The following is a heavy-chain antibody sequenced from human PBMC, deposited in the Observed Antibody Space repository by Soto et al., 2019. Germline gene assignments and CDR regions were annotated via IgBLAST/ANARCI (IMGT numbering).Heavy chain of an antibody. V-gene: IGHV1-69*13. D-gene: IGHD2-15*01. Sequence: ASVKVSCKASGGTFSSYAISWVRQAPGQGLEWMGGIIPIFGTANYAQKFQGRVTITADESTSTAYMELSSLRSEDTAVYYWARDDPGGIHAFDIWGQGTMVTVSS. CDR3: ARDDPGGIHAFDI. CDR1: GGTFSSYA. J-gene: IGHJ3*02. CDR2: IIPIFGTA.